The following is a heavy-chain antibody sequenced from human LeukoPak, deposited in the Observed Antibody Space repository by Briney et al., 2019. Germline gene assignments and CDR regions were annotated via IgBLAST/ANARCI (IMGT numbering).Heavy chain of an antibody. V-gene: IGHV3-9*03. D-gene: IGHD3/OR15-3a*01. CDR1: GFTFSDYA. J-gene: IGHJ4*02. CDR2: ISWNGGRI. CDR3: AKDKDIGGVLDSPTFDS. Sequence: GGSLRLSCVASGFTFSDYAMHWVRQTPKKGLEWVSGISWNGGRIGYADSVKGRFTISRDTGKNSLYLQVSSLRTEDMGLYYCAKDKDIGGVLDSPTFDSWGQGTLVTVSS.